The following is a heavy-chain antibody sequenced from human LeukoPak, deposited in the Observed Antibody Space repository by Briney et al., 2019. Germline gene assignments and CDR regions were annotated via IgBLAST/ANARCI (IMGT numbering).Heavy chain of an antibody. D-gene: IGHD3-10*01. V-gene: IGHV4-59*01. J-gene: IGHJ4*02. CDR3: ARVRYYGSGSPSFDY. Sequence: SETLSLTCTVSGGSISSYYWSWIRQPPGKGLEWIGYIYYSGSTNYNPSLKSRVTISVDTSKNQFSLKLSSVTAADTAVYYCARVRYYGSGSPSFDYWAQGTLVTVSS. CDR2: IYYSGST. CDR1: GGSISSYY.